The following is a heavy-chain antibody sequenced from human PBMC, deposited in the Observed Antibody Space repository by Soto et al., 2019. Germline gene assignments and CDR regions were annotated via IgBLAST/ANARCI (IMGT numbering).Heavy chain of an antibody. J-gene: IGHJ5*02. CDR3: ATRITVFGLLIPPFDP. CDR2: INHSGST. D-gene: IGHD3-3*01. V-gene: IGHV4-34*01. Sequence: PSETLSRTCAVYGGSFSGYYWSWTRQPPGKGLEWIGEINHSGSTNYNPSLKSRVTISVDTSKNQFSLRLSSVTAADTAIYYCATRITVFGLLIPPFDPWGQGTQVTV. CDR1: GGSFSGYY.